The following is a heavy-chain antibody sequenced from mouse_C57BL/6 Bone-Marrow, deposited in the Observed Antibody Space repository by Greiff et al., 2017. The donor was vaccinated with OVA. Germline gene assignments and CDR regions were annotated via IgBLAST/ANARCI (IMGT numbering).Heavy chain of an antibody. J-gene: IGHJ2*01. CDR3: ARSAPINTVVERAFDY. Sequence: QVTLKVSGPGILQPSQTLSLTCSFSGFSLSTFGMGVGWIRQPSGKGLEWLAHIWWDDDKAYYPARESRLTISKETPKNQVFLKIANVDTADTATYYCARSAPINTVVERAFDYWGKGTTRTVSS. V-gene: IGHV8-8*01. D-gene: IGHD1-1*01. CDR1: GFSLSTFGMG. CDR2: IWWDDDK.